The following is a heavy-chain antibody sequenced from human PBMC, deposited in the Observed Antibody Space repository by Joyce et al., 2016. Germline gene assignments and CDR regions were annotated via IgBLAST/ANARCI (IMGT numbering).Heavy chain of an antibody. V-gene: IGHV3-7*04. CDR1: GVAFSSYW. Sequence: EVQLVESGGNLVQPGGSLKVSCATSGVAFSSYWITWVRQTPGKGLEWVANINQDGSEIYYVDSVKGRFTLSRDNAKNSLSLQMNSLRVEDTAVYYCVRGDIVLSPAALGGLDVWGQGTTVTVSS. CDR2: INQDGSEI. J-gene: IGHJ6*02. CDR3: VRGDIVLSPAALGGLDV. D-gene: IGHD2-2*01.